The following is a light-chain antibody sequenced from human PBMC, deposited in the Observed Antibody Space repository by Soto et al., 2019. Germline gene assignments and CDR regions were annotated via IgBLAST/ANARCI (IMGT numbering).Light chain of an antibody. CDR1: SSDVGGYNY. J-gene: IGLJ1*01. CDR3: TSYTSSANYV. V-gene: IGLV2-14*01. Sequence: QSVLTQPASVSGSPGQSITISCTGTSSDVGGYNYVSWYQQHPGKAHKLMIYDVSNRPSGVSNRFSGSRSGNTVSLTISGLQAEDEADYYCTSYTSSANYVFGTGTKVTVL. CDR2: DVS.